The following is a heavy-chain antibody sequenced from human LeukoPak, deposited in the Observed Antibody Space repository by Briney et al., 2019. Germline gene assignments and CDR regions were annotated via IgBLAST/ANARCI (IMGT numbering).Heavy chain of an antibody. J-gene: IGHJ6*03. CDR1: GGSISSYY. D-gene: IGHD3-10*01. Sequence: SETLSLTCTVSGGSISSYYWSWIRQPPGKGLEWIGCIYYSGSTNYNPSLKSRVTISVDTSKNQFSLKLSSVTAADTAVYYCARGSYGSGGVYYYYYMDVWGKGTTVTISS. CDR2: IYYSGST. V-gene: IGHV4-59*01. CDR3: ARGSYGSGGVYYYYYMDV.